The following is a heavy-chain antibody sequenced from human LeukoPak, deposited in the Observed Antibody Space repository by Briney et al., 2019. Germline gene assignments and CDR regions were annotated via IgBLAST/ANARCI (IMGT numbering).Heavy chain of an antibody. CDR2: IYTSGST. V-gene: IGHV4-4*07. CDR1: GGSISSYY. Sequence: SETLSLTCTVPGGSISSYYWSWIRQPAGKGLEWIGRIYTSGSTNYNPSLESRVTMSVDTSKTQFSLKLSPVTAADTAVYYCAREFMTTVTTQTFDYWGQGTLVTVSS. CDR3: AREFMTTVTTQTFDY. J-gene: IGHJ4*02. D-gene: IGHD4-17*01.